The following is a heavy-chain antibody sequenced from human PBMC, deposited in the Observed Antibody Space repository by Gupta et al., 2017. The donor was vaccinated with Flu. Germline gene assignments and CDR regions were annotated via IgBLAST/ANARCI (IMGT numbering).Heavy chain of an antibody. CDR3: ARISDSSTYSDPDF. CDR1: GYKFVDYY. D-gene: IGHD6-19*01. V-gene: IGHV1-2*02. CDR2: INPESGAT. Sequence: QGQLVQSGAEVKKPGASVRVSCKASGYKFVDYYIYWVRQAPGQGLQWMGWINPESGATKYAQKFQGRVKMTTDTSISTAYMELSGLTSDDTAIFYCARISDSSTYSDPDFWGQGTLVTVSS. J-gene: IGHJ4*02.